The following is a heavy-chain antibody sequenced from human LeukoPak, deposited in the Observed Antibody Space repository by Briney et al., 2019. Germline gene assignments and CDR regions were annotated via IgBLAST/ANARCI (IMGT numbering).Heavy chain of an antibody. CDR1: GGSISSYY. V-gene: IGHV4-4*09. CDR3: GKNGKSGFSFDP. D-gene: IGHD1-26*01. J-gene: IGHJ5*02. CDR2: IYHSGGT. Sequence: PSETLSLTCTVSGGSISSYYWSWIRQPPGKGLEWIGDIYHSGGTAYNPSLKSRVTISVDTSKSQCSLKWTAVTAADTAVYYCGKNGKSGFSFDPWGRGTLVTV.